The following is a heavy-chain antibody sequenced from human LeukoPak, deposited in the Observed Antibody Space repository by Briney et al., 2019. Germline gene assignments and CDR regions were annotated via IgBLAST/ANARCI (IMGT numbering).Heavy chain of an antibody. CDR1: GFTFSSYG. CDR2: IWYDGSNK. D-gene: IGHD5-24*01. J-gene: IGHJ3*02. CDR3: ARDQRRWLQNDAFDI. Sequence: GGSLRLSCAASGFTFSSYGTHWVRQAPGKGLEWVAVIWYDGSNKYYADSVKGRFTISRDNSKNTLYLQMNSLRAEDTAVYYCARDQRRWLQNDAFDIWGQGTMVTVSS. V-gene: IGHV3-33*01.